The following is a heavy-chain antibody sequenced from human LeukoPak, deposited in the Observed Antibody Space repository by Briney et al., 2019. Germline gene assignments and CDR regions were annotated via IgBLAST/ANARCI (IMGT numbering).Heavy chain of an antibody. Sequence: PRGSLRLSCAASGFTFDDYAMHWVRQAPGKGLEWVSVIYSDGSTSHTDSVKGRFTISRDNSKNTLSLQINSLRVEDTAVYYCARGHRWESSSWYLFFDHWGQGTLVTVSS. CDR3: ARGHRWESSSWYLFFDH. V-gene: IGHV3-66*01. D-gene: IGHD6-13*01. J-gene: IGHJ4*02. CDR1: GFTFDDYA. CDR2: IYSDGST.